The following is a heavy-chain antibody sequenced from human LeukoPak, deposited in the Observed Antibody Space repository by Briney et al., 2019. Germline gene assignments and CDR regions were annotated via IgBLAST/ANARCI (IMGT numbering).Heavy chain of an antibody. CDR2: IWYDGSNK. Sequence: GGSLRLSCAASGFTFSSYGMHWVRQAPGKGLEWVAVIWYDGSNKYYADSVKGRFTISRDNSKNTLYLQMNSLRAEDTAVYYCAKPRIEEYSSSFPYYYMDVWGKGTTVTVSS. V-gene: IGHV3-33*06. D-gene: IGHD6-6*01. CDR1: GFTFSSYG. CDR3: AKPRIEEYSSSFPYYYMDV. J-gene: IGHJ6*03.